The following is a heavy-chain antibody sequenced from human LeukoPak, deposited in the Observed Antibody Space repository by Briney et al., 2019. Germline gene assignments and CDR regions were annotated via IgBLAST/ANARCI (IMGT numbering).Heavy chain of an antibody. CDR1: GGSISTYY. J-gene: IGHJ4*02. D-gene: IGHD3-9*01. Sequence: PSETLSLTCTVSGGSISTYYWSWIRQPPGKGLEWIGYIYYSGSINYNPSLKSRVTISLDTSKNQFSLKLTSVTAADTPVYYCAKSQDFLYSYSHYYWGQGILVTVSS. V-gene: IGHV4-59*08. CDR3: AKSQDFLYSYSHYY. CDR2: IYYSGSI.